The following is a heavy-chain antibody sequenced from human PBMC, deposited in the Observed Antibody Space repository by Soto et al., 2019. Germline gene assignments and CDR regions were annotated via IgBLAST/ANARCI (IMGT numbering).Heavy chain of an antibody. Sequence: GGSRSLACSGSGFTFSNNYMSWGRQAPGKGLEWVSVIYSGGSTYYADSVKGRFTISRDNSKNTLYLQMNSLRAEDTAVYYCAREGLYSNYFDYWGQGTLVTVSS. CDR1: GFTFSNNY. D-gene: IGHD6-13*01. V-gene: IGHV3-53*01. CDR2: IYSGGST. J-gene: IGHJ4*02. CDR3: AREGLYSNYFDY.